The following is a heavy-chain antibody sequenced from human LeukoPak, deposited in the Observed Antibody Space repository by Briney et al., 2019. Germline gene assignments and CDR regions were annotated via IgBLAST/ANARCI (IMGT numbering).Heavy chain of an antibody. CDR1: GYRFTSYW. CDR2: IYPGDSNT. CDR3: ASRWIQDGFDS. J-gene: IGHJ3*02. D-gene: IGHD5-18*01. V-gene: IGHV5-51*01. Sequence: GESLKTSFQGSGYRFTSYWIGWVRPKPGKGLGWMGIIYPGDSNTRYSPSFQGQVTISADKSISTAYLQWSSLKASDTAMYYCASRWIQDGFDSWGQGTMVTVSS.